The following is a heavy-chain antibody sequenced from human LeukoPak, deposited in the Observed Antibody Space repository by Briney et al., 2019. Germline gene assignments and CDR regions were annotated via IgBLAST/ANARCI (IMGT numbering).Heavy chain of an antibody. CDR3: AADREGFGDLFDY. Sequence: ASVKVSCKASGFTFTSSAMQWVRQARGQRLEWIGWIVVGSGNTNYAQKFQERVTITRDMSTSTAYMELSSLRSEDTAVYYCAADREGFGDLFDYWGQGTLVTVSS. V-gene: IGHV1-58*02. J-gene: IGHJ4*02. CDR1: GFTFTSSA. CDR2: IVVGSGNT. D-gene: IGHD3-10*01.